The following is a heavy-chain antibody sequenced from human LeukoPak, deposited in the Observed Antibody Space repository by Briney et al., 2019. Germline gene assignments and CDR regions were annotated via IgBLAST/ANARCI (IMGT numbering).Heavy chain of an antibody. J-gene: IGHJ3*02. CDR1: GFTFSSYA. D-gene: IGHD3-22*01. V-gene: IGHV3-30*04. CDR2: ISYDGSNK. CDR3: AKDRRPTYYSDSSGYYFRDAFDM. Sequence: GGSLRLSCAASGFTFSSYAMHWVRQAPGKGLEWVAVISYDGSNKYYADSVKGRFTISRDNSKNTLYLRINSLRTEDTAVYYCAKDRRPTYYSDSSGYYFRDAFDMWGQGTMVTVSS.